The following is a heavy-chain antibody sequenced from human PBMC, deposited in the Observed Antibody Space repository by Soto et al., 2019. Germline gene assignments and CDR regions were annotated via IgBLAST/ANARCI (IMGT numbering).Heavy chain of an antibody. J-gene: IGHJ2*01. Sequence: EVQLLESGGGLVQPGGSLRLSCAASGFTFSSYAMNWVRQAPGKGLEWVSAIDNSGATTYYADSVKGRFTISRDNSDSTLYLQMNSLTAEDAAVYYCGKVNMVTANFDLWGRGTLVTVSS. D-gene: IGHD2-21*02. CDR1: GFTFSSYA. CDR3: GKVNMVTANFDL. V-gene: IGHV3-23*01. CDR2: IDNSGATT.